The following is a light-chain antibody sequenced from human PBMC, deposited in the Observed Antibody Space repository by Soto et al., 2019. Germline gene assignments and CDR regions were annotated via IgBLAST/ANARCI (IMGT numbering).Light chain of an antibody. CDR3: HQHYDTPFT. CDR2: AAS. Sequence: NELMQSQHTLTASVGLSVRINCRASQSINSYLNWYQQEPGKAPKFLIYAASSWQSGVPSRFSGSGTRTDFTLTISCLQPEDFATYYSHQHYDTPFTFCLGTRLEIK. J-gene: IGKJ5*01. V-gene: IGKV1-39*01. CDR1: QSINSY.